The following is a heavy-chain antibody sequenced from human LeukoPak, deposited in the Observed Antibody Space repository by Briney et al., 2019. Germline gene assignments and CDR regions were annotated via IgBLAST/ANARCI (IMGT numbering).Heavy chain of an antibody. D-gene: IGHD6-19*01. CDR3: ATSPSSGWYYFDY. Sequence: GGSLRLSCAASGFTFSSYAMHWVRQAPGKGLEWVSAISGSGGSTYYADSVKGRFTISRDNSKNALYLQMNSLRAEDTGVYYCATSPSSGWYYFDYWGQGALVTVSS. CDR1: GFTFSSYA. J-gene: IGHJ4*02. CDR2: ISGSGGST. V-gene: IGHV3-23*01.